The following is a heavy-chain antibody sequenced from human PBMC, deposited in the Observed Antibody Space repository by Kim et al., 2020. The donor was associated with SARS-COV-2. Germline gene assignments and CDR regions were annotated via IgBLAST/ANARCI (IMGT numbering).Heavy chain of an antibody. J-gene: IGHJ2*01. CDR3: ARAPLCAAGCDGWYFDL. CDR2: IGTAGDT. Sequence: GGSLRLSCAASGFTFSSYDMHWVRQATGKGLEWVSAIGTAGDTYYPGSVKGRFTISRENAKNSLYLQMNSLRAGDTAVYYCARAPLCAAGCDGWYFDLWGRGTLVTVSS. CDR1: GFTFSSYD. D-gene: IGHD6-13*01. V-gene: IGHV3-13*01.